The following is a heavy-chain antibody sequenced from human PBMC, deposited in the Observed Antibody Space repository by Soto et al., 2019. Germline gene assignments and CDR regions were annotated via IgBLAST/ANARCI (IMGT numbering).Heavy chain of an antibody. Sequence: GASVKVSCKGSGYTFTSYGISWVRQAPGQGLEWMGWISAYNGNTNYAQELQGRVTMTTDTSTSTAYMELRSLRSDDTAVYYCARDYDILTGPYYFDYWGQGTLVTVSS. J-gene: IGHJ4*02. V-gene: IGHV1-18*01. CDR1: GYTFTSYG. CDR3: ARDYDILTGPYYFDY. D-gene: IGHD3-9*01. CDR2: ISAYNGNT.